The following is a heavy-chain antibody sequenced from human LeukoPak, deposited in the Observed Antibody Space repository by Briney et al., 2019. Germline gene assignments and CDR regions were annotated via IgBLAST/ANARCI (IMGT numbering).Heavy chain of an antibody. J-gene: IGHJ4*02. CDR2: IPSDRSDN. CDR1: VFTFSTYG. CDR3: AKGLGDYDDFRLGN. V-gene: IGHV3-30*02. D-gene: IGHD4-17*01. Sequence: GGSLRLSCAASVFTFSTYGFHWVRQAPGKGLEWVAFIPSDRSDNYYATSVKGRFTISRDNSKNTLYLQMNSLRSEDTAVYYCAKGLGDYDDFRLGNWGQGTLVTVSS.